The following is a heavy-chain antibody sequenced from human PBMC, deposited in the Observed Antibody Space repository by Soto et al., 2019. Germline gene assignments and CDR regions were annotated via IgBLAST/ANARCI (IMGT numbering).Heavy chain of an antibody. CDR2: LNVGNGNT. CDR1: GYTFTTYT. V-gene: IGHV1-3*01. CDR3: ARFIGGAYGMDV. D-gene: IGHD2-15*01. J-gene: IGHJ6*02. Sequence: QVQLVQSGAEVKKPGASVRVSCKASGYTFTTYTMHWVRQAPGQRLEWMGWLNVGNGNTKYSQKFQGRVSITRDTSASTAYMELSSLTSEDTAVYYCARFIGGAYGMDVWGQGTTVTVSS.